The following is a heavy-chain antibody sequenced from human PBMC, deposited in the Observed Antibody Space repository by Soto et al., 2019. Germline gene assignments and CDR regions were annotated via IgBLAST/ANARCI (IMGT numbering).Heavy chain of an antibody. CDR1: GGSISRNY. CDR2: IYSTGAT. Sequence: QVQLQESGPGLVKPSETLSLNCTVSGGSISRNYWSWIRQPAGKGLEWIGRIYSTGATNYNPSLKSRVSLSVDTARNHFSLKLTSVTAADTAIYYCAQTMVARTPFFDHWGQGTPVTVSS. V-gene: IGHV4-4*07. D-gene: IGHD6-19*01. J-gene: IGHJ4*02. CDR3: AQTMVARTPFFDH.